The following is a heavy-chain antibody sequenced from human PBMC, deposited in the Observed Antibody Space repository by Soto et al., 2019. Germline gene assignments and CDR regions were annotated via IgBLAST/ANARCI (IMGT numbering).Heavy chain of an antibody. D-gene: IGHD2-8*01. J-gene: IGHJ6*02. CDR1: GYTFTSYA. CDR3: ARSLGYCTNGVCPMDF. V-gene: IGHV1-3*01. Sequence: GASVKVSCKASGYTFTSYAMHWVRQAPGQRLEWMGWINAGNGNTKYSQKFQGRVTITRDTSASTAYMELSSLRSEDTAVYYCARSLGYCTNGVCPMDFWGQRTSDTVSS. CDR2: INAGNGNT.